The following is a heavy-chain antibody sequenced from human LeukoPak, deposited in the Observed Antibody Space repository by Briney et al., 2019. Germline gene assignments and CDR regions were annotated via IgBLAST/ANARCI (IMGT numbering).Heavy chain of an antibody. J-gene: IGHJ4*01. CDR1: GFTFRSYW. D-gene: IGHD2-8*02. CDR3: ARDHPLVRFLD. V-gene: IGHV3-7*01. CDR2: IKQDGTER. Sequence: GGSLRLSCAGSGFTFRSYWMSWVRQAPGKGPEWVANIKQDGTERYYVDSVKGRFTVSRDNAKNSLYLQMNSLRAEDTAVYYCARDHPLVRFLDWGHGTLVTVSS.